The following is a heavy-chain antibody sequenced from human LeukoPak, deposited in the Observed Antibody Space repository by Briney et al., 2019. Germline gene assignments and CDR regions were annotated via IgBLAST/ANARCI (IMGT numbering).Heavy chain of an antibody. Sequence: SQTLSLTCTVSGGSISSGGYYWSWIRQHPGKGLEWIGYIYYSGSTYYNPSLKSRVTISVDTSKNQFSLKLSSVTAADTAVYYCARWDFGNYCSSTSCYVGGVDYWGQGTLVTVSS. CDR2: IYYSGST. V-gene: IGHV4-31*03. CDR3: ARWDFGNYCSSTSCYVGGVDY. D-gene: IGHD2-2*01. J-gene: IGHJ4*02. CDR1: GGSISSGGYY.